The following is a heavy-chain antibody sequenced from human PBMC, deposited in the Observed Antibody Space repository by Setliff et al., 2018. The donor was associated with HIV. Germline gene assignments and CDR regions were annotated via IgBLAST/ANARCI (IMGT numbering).Heavy chain of an antibody. V-gene: IGHV3-23*01. CDR1: GFTFSSYW. J-gene: IGHJ4*02. Sequence: PGGSLRLSCAASGFTFSSYWMSWVRQAPGKGLEWVSSISGSGGSPYYADSVKGRFTISRDNSKNTLYLQMNSLRAEDTAVYYCAKDLVYYDSSGDLDYWGQGTLVTVSS. CDR2: ISGSGGSP. CDR3: AKDLVYYDSSGDLDY. D-gene: IGHD3-22*01.